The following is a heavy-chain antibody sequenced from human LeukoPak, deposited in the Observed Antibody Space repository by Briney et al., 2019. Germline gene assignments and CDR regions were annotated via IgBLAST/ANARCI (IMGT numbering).Heavy chain of an antibody. Sequence: QPGGSLRLSCAASGFTFSNYWMIWVRQAPGKGLEWVAIISYDGSNKYYADSVKGRFTISRDNSKNTLYLQMNSLRAEGTAVYYCAKEVTRPNRAVAGLNYWGRGTLVTVSS. CDR3: AKEVTRPNRAVAGLNY. CDR1: GFTFSNYW. D-gene: IGHD6-19*01. CDR2: ISYDGSNK. J-gene: IGHJ4*02. V-gene: IGHV3-30*18.